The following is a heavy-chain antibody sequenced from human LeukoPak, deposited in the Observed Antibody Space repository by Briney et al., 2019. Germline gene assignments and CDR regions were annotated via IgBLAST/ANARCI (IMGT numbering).Heavy chain of an antibody. CDR2: IYRGGST. CDR3: ARDRGAAAGN. V-gene: IGHV3-53*01. Sequence: GGPLRLSCAASGFNVSNNYMSWVRQAPGKGLEWVSVIYRGGSTYYADSVKGRFTMSRDNSKNTVYLQMDSLRAEDTAVYYCARDRGAAAGNWGQGTLVTVSS. CDR1: GFNVSNNY. D-gene: IGHD6-13*01. J-gene: IGHJ4*02.